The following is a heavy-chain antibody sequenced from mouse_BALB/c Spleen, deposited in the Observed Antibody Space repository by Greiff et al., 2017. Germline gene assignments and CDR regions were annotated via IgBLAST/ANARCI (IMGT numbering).Heavy chain of an antibody. V-gene: IGHV14-4*02. J-gene: IGHJ2*01. D-gene: IGHD2-1*01. CDR1: GYTFTSYD. CDR3: NGYYGNYFDY. CDR2: IDPENGDT. Sequence: VQLQQSGAELVKPGASVKLSCKASGYTFTSYDINWVRQRPEQGLEWIGWIDPENGDTEYAPKFQGKATMTADTSSNTAYLQLSSLTSEDTAVYYCNGYYGNYFDYWGQGTTLTVSS.